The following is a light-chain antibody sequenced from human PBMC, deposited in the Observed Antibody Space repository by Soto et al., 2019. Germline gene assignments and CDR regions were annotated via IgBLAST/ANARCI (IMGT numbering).Light chain of an antibody. Sequence: ETVLTQSPGTLSLSPGEKATLSCRASPGLSSSYLAWYQQKPGQAPRLVIYGASNRAAGIPDRFSGIGSGXDXXXXXXXLEPEDFAVYYCQQYVRSPITFGQGTRLEV. CDR1: PGLSSSY. CDR2: GAS. CDR3: QQYVRSPIT. V-gene: IGKV3-20*01. J-gene: IGKJ5*01.